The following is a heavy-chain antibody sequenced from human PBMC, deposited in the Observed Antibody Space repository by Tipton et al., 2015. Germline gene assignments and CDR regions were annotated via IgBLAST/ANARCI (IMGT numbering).Heavy chain of an antibody. Sequence: TLSLTCTVSGGSISRSSYYWGWIRQPPGKGLEWIGSIYYSGSTYYNPSLKSRVTISVDTSKNQFSLKLSSVTAADTAVYYCARVLCGGDCYSVGDWGQGTLVTVSS. V-gene: IGHV4-39*01. CDR3: ARVLCGGDCYSVGD. CDR1: GGSISRSSYY. D-gene: IGHD2-21*02. J-gene: IGHJ4*02. CDR2: IYYSGST.